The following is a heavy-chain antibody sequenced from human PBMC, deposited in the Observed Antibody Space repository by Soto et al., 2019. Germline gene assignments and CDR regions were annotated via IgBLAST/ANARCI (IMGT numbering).Heavy chain of an antibody. CDR1: GFTFSSYA. J-gene: IGHJ6*02. D-gene: IGHD3-9*01. CDR2: ISGSGGST. V-gene: IGHV3-23*01. CDR3: AKDLFGGVVYDILTGYYTAGMDV. Sequence: GGSLRLSCAASGFTFSSYAMSWVRQAPGKGLEWVSAISGSGGSTYYADSVKGRFTISRDNSKNTLYLQMNSLRAEDTAVYYCAKDLFGGVVYDILTGYYTAGMDVWGPGTTVTVSS.